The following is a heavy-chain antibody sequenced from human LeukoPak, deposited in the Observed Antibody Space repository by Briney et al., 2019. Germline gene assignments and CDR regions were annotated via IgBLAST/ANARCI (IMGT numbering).Heavy chain of an antibody. CDR3: VRARFGY. Sequence: PSETLSLTCAVFGGSFTTYYWTWFRQPPGKGLEWIGEINHGGSTNYNPSLKSRVTISVDTSKNQFSLKLTSVPAADTAVYYSVRARFGYWGQGTLVTVS. V-gene: IGHV4-34*01. J-gene: IGHJ4*02. CDR1: GGSFTTYY. CDR2: INHGGST.